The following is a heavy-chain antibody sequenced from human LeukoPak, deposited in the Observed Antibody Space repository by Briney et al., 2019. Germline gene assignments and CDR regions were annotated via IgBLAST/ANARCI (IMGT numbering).Heavy chain of an antibody. V-gene: IGHV1-18*01. CDR2: ISAYNGNT. Sequence: ASVKVSCKASGGTFSSYAISWVRQAPGQGLEWMGWISAYNGNTNYAQKLQGRVTMTTDTSTSTAYMELRSLRSDDTAVYYCARGRAAAGPEWFDYWGQGTLVTVSS. CDR1: GGTFSSYA. D-gene: IGHD6-13*01. J-gene: IGHJ4*02. CDR3: ARGRAAAGPEWFDY.